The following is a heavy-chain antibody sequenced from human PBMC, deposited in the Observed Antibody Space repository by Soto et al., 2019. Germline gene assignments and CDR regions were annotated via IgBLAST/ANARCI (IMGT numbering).Heavy chain of an antibody. CDR2: ISGSGGST. D-gene: IGHD5-18*01. J-gene: IGHJ6*03. Sequence: GESLKISCAASGFTFSSYAMSWVRQAPGKGLEWVSAISGSGGSTYYADSVKGRFTISRDNSKNTLYLQMNSLRAEDTAVYYCAKAAVEFFYYYYMDVWGKGTTVTVSS. CDR1: GFTFSSYA. CDR3: AKAAVEFFYYYYMDV. V-gene: IGHV3-23*01.